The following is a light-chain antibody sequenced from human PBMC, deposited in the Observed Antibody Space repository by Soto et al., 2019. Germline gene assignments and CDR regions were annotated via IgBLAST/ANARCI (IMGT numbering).Light chain of an antibody. CDR1: QSVGSN. CDR3: QQYGRSGT. Sequence: IVMAQSPATLSVSPWERATLSCRASQSVGSNLAWYQQKPGQAPRLLIYGASTRATGIPDRFSGSGSGTDFTLTISRLEPEDFAVYYCQQYGRSGTFGQGTKVDIK. J-gene: IGKJ1*01. V-gene: IGKV3-20*01. CDR2: GAS.